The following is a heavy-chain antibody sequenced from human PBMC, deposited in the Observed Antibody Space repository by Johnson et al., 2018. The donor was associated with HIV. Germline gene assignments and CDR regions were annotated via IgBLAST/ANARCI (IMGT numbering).Heavy chain of an antibody. CDR2: ISSSGSTI. CDR1: GFTFDDYA. Sequence: QVQLVESGGGVVQPGRSLRLSCAASGFTFDDYAMHWVRQPPGKGLEWVSYISSSGSTIYYADSVKGRFTISRDNAKNSLYLQMNSLSAEDTAVYYCAKDVKEWSPAFDIWGQGTMVTVSS. J-gene: IGHJ3*02. D-gene: IGHD3-3*01. V-gene: IGHV3-11*04. CDR3: AKDVKEWSPAFDI.